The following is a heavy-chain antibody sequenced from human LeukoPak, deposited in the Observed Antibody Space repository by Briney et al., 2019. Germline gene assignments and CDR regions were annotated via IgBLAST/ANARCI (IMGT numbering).Heavy chain of an antibody. Sequence: GGSLRLSCAASGFTVSSSYMSWVRQAPGKGLEWVSIISSAGTTYYADSVKGRFTISRDNSKNTLYLQMNSLRAEDTAVYYCAKAAALFIVGATREFDYWGQGTLVTVSS. V-gene: IGHV3-66*01. CDR1: GFTVSSSY. D-gene: IGHD1-26*01. CDR2: ISSAGTT. J-gene: IGHJ4*02. CDR3: AKAAALFIVGATREFDY.